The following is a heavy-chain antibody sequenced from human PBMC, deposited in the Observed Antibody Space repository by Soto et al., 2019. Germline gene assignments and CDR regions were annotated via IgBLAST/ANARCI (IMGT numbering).Heavy chain of an antibody. CDR2: IYYSGST. CDR3: ALVPLDVGNYSYCYMDV. CDR1: GGSISSYY. Sequence: SETLSLTCTVSGGSISSYYWSWIRQPPGKGLEWTGYIYYSGSTNYNPSLKSRVTISVDTSNNQFSLKLSSVTAADTAVYYCALVPLDVGNYSYCYMDVWGKGTTVTVSS. D-gene: IGHD1-26*01. J-gene: IGHJ6*03. V-gene: IGHV4-59*01.